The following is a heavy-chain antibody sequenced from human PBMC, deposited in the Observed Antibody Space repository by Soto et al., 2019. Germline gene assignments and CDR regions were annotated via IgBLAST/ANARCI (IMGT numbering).Heavy chain of an antibody. D-gene: IGHD2-2*01. CDR2: IDPSDSYT. CDR3: ASPPKDCSTTSCYYYYGLDV. Sequence: GESLKISRRGSGYSFTSYWITWVRQMPGKGLEWMGRIDPSDSYTNYSPSFQGHVTISADKSISTAYLQWSSLQASDTAMYYCASPPKDCSTTSCYYYYGLDVWGQGTKVTVSS. CDR1: GYSFTSYW. J-gene: IGHJ6*02. V-gene: IGHV5-10-1*01.